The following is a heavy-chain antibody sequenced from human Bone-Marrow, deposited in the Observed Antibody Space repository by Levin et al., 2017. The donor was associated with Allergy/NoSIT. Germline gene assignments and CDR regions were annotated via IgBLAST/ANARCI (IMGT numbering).Heavy chain of an antibody. V-gene: IGHV3-23*01. D-gene: IGHD3-22*01. CDR3: AKDLEVTATPGMDV. Sequence: PGGSLRLSCAASGFTFSSYAMSWVRQAPGKGLEWVSAISGGGTTRYYADSVKGRFTISRDNSKNTLYLQMNSLRVDDTALYYCAKDLEVTATPGMDVWGQGTTVTVSS. CDR1: GFTFSSYA. J-gene: IGHJ6*02. CDR2: ISGGGTTR.